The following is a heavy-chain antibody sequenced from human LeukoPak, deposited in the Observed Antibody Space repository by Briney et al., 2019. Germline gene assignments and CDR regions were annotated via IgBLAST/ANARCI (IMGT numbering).Heavy chain of an antibody. V-gene: IGHV3-21*01. CDR3: ARQFGGSYGY. Sequence: GGSLRLSCAASGFTFSSYAMNWVRQAPGRGLEWVSSITTGSDIYYADSVKGRFTISRDNAKNSLYLDMNSLGAEDTAVYYCARQFGGSYGYWGQGTLVTVSS. J-gene: IGHJ4*02. CDR2: ITTGSDI. CDR1: GFTFSSYA. D-gene: IGHD1-26*01.